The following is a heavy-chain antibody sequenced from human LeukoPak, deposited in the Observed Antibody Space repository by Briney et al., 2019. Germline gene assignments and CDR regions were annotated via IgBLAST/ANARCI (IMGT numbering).Heavy chain of an antibody. J-gene: IGHJ3*02. CDR1: GYTFTSYG. CDR2: ISAYNGNT. V-gene: IGHV1-18*01. CDR3: ARVQWLEDAFDI. Sequence: ASVKVSCKASGYTFTSYGISWVRQAPGQGLEWMGWISAYNGNTNYVQKLQGRVTMTTDTSTSTAYMELRSLRSDDTAVYYCARVQWLEDAFDIWGQGTMVTVSS. D-gene: IGHD6-19*01.